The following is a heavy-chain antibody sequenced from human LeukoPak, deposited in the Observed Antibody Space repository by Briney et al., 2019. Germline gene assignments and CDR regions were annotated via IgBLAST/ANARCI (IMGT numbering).Heavy chain of an antibody. CDR1: GFTFSSYW. J-gene: IGHJ4*02. V-gene: IGHV3-21*01. Sequence: GGSLRLSCAASGFTFSSYWMSWVRQAPGEGLEWVSSISSSSSYIYYADSVKGRFTISRDNAKNSLYLQMNSLRAEDTAVYYCASLAAAGPKAPLFDYWGQGTLVTVSS. CDR3: ASLAAAGPKAPLFDY. D-gene: IGHD6-13*01. CDR2: ISSSSSYI.